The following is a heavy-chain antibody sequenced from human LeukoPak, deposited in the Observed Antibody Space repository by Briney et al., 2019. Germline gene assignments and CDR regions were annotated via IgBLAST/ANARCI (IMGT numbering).Heavy chain of an antibody. CDR1: GGSISSYY. CDR2: IYYSGST. Sequence: KPSETLSLTCTVSGGSISSYYWSWIRQPPGKGLEWIGYIYYSGSTNYNPSLKSRVTISVDTSKNQFSLKLSSVTAADTAVYYCARDNYYGSGSYPRYYGMDVWGQGTTVTVSS. J-gene: IGHJ6*02. D-gene: IGHD3-10*01. CDR3: ARDNYYGSGSYPRYYGMDV. V-gene: IGHV4-59*01.